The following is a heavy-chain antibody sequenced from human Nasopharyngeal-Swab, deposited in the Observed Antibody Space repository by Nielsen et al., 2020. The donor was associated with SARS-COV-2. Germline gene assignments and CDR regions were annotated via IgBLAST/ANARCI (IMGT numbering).Heavy chain of an antibody. J-gene: IGHJ5*01. D-gene: IGHD6-19*01. CDR2: IKDDGSEK. Sequence: GESLKISCAASGFSFSSHWMHWVRQAPGKGLEWVANIKDDGSEKNCADSVKGRFSISRDNAKNSLSLQMNSPRVEDTALYYCARDDSGPDSWGQGTLVTVSS. CDR1: GFSFSSHW. V-gene: IGHV3-7*01. CDR3: ARDDSGPDS.